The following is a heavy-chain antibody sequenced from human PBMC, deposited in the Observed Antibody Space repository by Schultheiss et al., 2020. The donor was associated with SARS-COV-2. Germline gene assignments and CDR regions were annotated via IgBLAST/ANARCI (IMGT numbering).Heavy chain of an antibody. CDR1: GGSISSSSYY. D-gene: IGHD1-26*01. CDR2: IYHSGST. Sequence: SETLSLTCTVSGGSISSSSYYWGWIRQPPGKGLEWIGSIYHSGSTNYNPSLKSRVTISVDTSKNQFSLKLSSVTAADTAVYYCARGQWELLGWGQGTLVTVSS. J-gene: IGHJ4*02. CDR3: ARGQWELLG. V-gene: IGHV4-39*07.